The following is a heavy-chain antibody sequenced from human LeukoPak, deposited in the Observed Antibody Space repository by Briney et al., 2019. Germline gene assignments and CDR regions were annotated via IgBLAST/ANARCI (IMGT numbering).Heavy chain of an antibody. J-gene: IGHJ4*02. CDR1: GFTFSTKS. Sequence: GGSLRLSCAVSGFTFSTKSMNWVRQAPGKGLEWVSYITADSGTTYYADSVKGRFTISRDNAKNSPYLQMNSLRDEDTAVYYCASRDYFDYWGQGTQVTVSS. CDR2: ITADSGTT. V-gene: IGHV3-48*02. CDR3: ASRDYFDY.